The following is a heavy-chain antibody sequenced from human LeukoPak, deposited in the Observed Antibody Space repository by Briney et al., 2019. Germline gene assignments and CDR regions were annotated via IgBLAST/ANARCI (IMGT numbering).Heavy chain of an antibody. CDR1: GCTFSSYA. CDR2: IIPIFGTA. J-gene: IGHJ6*03. D-gene: IGHD2-15*01. CDR3: ARVGGNYYYMDV. Sequence: SVKDSCKASGCTFSSYAISWVRQAPGQGLEWMGGIIPIFGTANYAQKFQGRVTITTDESTSTAYMELSSLRSEDTAVYYCARVGGNYYYMDVWGKGTTVTVSS. V-gene: IGHV1-69*05.